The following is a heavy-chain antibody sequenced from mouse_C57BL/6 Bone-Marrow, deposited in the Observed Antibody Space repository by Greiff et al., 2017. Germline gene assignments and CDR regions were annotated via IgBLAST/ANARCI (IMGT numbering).Heavy chain of an antibody. CDR2: IDPETGGT. CDR3: TRGSNWAWFAY. J-gene: IGHJ3*01. CDR1: GYTFTDYE. D-gene: IGHD4-1*01. Sequence: VQLQQSGAELVRPGASVTLSCKASGYTFTDYEMHWVKQTPVHGLEWIGAIDPETGGTAYNQKFKGKAILTADKSSSTAYMELRSLTSEDSAVYDCTRGSNWAWFAYWGQGTLVTVSA. V-gene: IGHV1-15*01.